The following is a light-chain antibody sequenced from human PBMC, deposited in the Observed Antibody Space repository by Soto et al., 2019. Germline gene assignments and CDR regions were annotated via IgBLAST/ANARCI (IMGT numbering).Light chain of an antibody. V-gene: IGLV2-11*01. CDR1: SSDVGRYNY. Sequence: QSALTQPRSVSGSPGQSVTISCTGTSSDVGRYNYVSWFQHHPGKAPKLIILYVNNRPSGVPDRFSASKSGNTASLTISGLQAEDEAEYYCCSYAYNYIWVFGGGTKLTVL. CDR2: YVN. CDR3: CSYAYNYIWV. J-gene: IGLJ3*02.